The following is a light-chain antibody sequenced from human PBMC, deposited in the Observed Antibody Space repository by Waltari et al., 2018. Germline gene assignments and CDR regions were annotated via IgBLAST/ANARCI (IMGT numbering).Light chain of an antibody. Sequence: QSVLTQPPSASGTPGQRVTIPCSGSNPSIGYSFVYWYQQLPGPAPRLPIYSGDQRPSGVPDRFAGSKAGTSASLAISGLRSEDEADYYCSAWDGSRSGWVFGGGTKLTVL. CDR2: SGD. V-gene: IGLV1-47*02. CDR1: NPSIGYSF. CDR3: SAWDGSRSGWV. J-gene: IGLJ3*02.